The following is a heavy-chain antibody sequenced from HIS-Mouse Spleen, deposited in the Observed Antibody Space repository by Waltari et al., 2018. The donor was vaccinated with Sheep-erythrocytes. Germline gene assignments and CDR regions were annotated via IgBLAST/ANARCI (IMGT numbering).Heavy chain of an antibody. Sequence: EVQLVESGGGLVQPGGSLRLSFEASGFTFVDFPFPWVREAPGMGLEWGAGISWNRGSIGYADSVKGRFTISRDNAKNSLYLQMNSLRAEDTALYYCAKDISRNIVVVPAAVGDYWGQGTLVTVSS. CDR3: AKDISRNIVVVPAAVGDY. J-gene: IGHJ4*02. V-gene: IGHV3-9*01. CDR1: GFTFVDFP. CDR2: ISWNRGSI. D-gene: IGHD2-2*01.